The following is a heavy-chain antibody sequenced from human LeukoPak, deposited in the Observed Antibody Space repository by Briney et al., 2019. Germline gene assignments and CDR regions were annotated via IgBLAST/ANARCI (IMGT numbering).Heavy chain of an antibody. Sequence: SETLSLTCTVSGGSISSSSYYWICIRQPPGKALEWLGSIYYSANTYYNPSLKSRVTISVDTSKNQFSLKLSSVTAADTAVYYCARHRYYYRSGSYYGAPYYMDVWGKGTTVTISS. V-gene: IGHV4-39*01. J-gene: IGHJ6*03. D-gene: IGHD3-10*01. CDR1: GGSISSSSYY. CDR3: ARHRYYYRSGSYYGAPYYMDV. CDR2: IYYSANT.